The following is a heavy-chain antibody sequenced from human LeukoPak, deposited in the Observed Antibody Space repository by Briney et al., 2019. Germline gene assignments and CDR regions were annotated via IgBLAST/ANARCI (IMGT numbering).Heavy chain of an antibody. V-gene: IGHV3-30*04. CDR2: ISYDGSNK. CDR3: ASGSYFIC. D-gene: IGHD1-26*01. CDR1: GFTFSSYA. Sequence: GGSLRLSCAASGFTFSSYAMHWVRQAPGKGLEWVAVISYDGSNKYYADSVKGRFTISRDNSKNTLYLQMNSLRAEDTAVYYCASGSYFICWGQGTLVTVSS. J-gene: IGHJ4*02.